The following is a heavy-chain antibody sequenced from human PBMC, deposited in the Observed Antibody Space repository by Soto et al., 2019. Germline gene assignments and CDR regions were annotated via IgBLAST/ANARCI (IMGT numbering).Heavy chain of an antibody. CDR1: GFTFDDYA. D-gene: IGHD3-9*01. CDR2: ISWNSDSV. J-gene: IGHJ4*02. CDR3: TRGHYDTLSGYSLYYFDS. V-gene: IGHV3-9*01. Sequence: EVQLVESGGGLVQPGRSLRLSCTASGFTFDDYAMHWVRRVLGKGLEWVSHISWNSDSVAYADSVKGRFTISRDNAKNSLYLQMNSLTAEDTAFYYCTRGHYDTLSGYSLYYFDSWGQGTLVTVSS.